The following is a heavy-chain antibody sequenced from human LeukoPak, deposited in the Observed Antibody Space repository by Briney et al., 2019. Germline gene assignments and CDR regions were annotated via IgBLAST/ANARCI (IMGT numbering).Heavy chain of an antibody. D-gene: IGHD3-22*01. CDR1: GGSFGGYY. J-gene: IGHJ3*02. Sequence: SETLSLTCAVYGGSFGGYYWSWIRQPPGKGLEWIGEINHSGSTNYNPSLKSRVTISVDTSKNQFSLKLSSVTAADTAVYYCARGGIVVVIRKDAFDIWGQGTMVTVSS. CDR2: INHSGST. V-gene: IGHV4-34*01. CDR3: ARGGIVVVIRKDAFDI.